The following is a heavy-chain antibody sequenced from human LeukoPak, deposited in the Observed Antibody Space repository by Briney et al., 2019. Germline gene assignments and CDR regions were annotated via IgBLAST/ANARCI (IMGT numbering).Heavy chain of an antibody. Sequence: GGSLRLSCAASGFTFRNYVMAWVRQAPGKGLEWVSVIYSGGGTYYADSVKGRFTISRDNSKNTLYLQMNSLRVEDTAVYYCAREKVGATMGAFDIWGQGTLVTVSS. CDR3: AREKVGATMGAFDI. CDR2: IYSGGGT. D-gene: IGHD1-26*01. J-gene: IGHJ3*02. V-gene: IGHV3-53*01. CDR1: GFTFRNYV.